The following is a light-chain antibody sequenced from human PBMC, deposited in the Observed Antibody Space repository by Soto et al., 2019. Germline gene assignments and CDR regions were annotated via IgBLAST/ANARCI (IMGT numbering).Light chain of an antibody. V-gene: IGKV3-11*01. Sequence: EIVLTQSPATLSLSPGERATLSCRASQSVSRYLAWYQQKPGQAPRLLIYQTSLRAAGIPARFSASGSGTDFTLTISDVQPEDFALYYCHQRQSWPRTFGQGTKVDIK. CDR3: HQRQSWPRT. CDR1: QSVSRY. CDR2: QTS. J-gene: IGKJ1*01.